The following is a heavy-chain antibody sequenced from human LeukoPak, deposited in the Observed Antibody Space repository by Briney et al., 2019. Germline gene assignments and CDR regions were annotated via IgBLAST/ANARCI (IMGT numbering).Heavy chain of an antibody. D-gene: IGHD1-1*01. CDR1: GFTLSSYS. Sequence: PGGSLRLSCAASGFTLSSYSMEWVRQAPGEGVEGVSHLSSSTSTIYYADPVKGRFTISRDNAKNSLYLQMNSLRAEDTAIYYCARVLLERPGIDSFDIWGRGTMVTVSS. V-gene: IGHV3-48*01. CDR3: ARVLLERPGIDSFDI. CDR2: LSSSTSTI. J-gene: IGHJ3*02.